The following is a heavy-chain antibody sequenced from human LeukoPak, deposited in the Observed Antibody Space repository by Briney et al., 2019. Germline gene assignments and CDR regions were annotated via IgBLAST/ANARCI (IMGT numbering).Heavy chain of an antibody. CDR1: GFTFSSYW. J-gene: IGHJ6*04. CDR3: AKDLCSGGSCYGEYYYYGMDV. CDR2: INSDGSST. Sequence: GGSLRLSCTASGFTFSSYWMHWVRQAPGKGLVWVSRINSDGSSTSYADSVKGRFTISRDNSKNTLYLQMNSLRAEDTAVYYCAKDLCSGGSCYGEYYYYGMDVWGKGTTVTVSS. V-gene: IGHV3-74*01. D-gene: IGHD2-15*01.